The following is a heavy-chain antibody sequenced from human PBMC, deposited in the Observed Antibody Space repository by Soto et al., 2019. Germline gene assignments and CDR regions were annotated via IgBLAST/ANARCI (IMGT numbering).Heavy chain of an antibody. Sequence: QITLKESGPTLVKPTQTLTLTCTFSGFSLSTSGVGVGWIRQPPGKALEWLALIYWDDDKRYSPSLKSRLTITKDISKNQVVLTMTNMDPVDTATYYCARNPNNYDILTGYYKGHDAFDIWGQGTMVTVSS. CDR3: ARNPNNYDILTGYYKGHDAFDI. D-gene: IGHD3-9*01. V-gene: IGHV2-5*02. CDR1: GFSLSTSGVG. J-gene: IGHJ3*02. CDR2: IYWDDDK.